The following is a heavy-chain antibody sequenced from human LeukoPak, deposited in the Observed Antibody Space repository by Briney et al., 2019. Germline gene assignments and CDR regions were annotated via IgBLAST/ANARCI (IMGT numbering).Heavy chain of an antibody. CDR2: ISAYNGNT. Sequence: GASVKVSCKASGYTFTSYGISWVRQAPGQGLEWMGWISAYNGNTNYAQKLQGRVTMTTDTSTSTAYMELRSLRSDDTAVYYCATSRDRIAAAGRDEFDYWGQGTLVTVSS. V-gene: IGHV1-18*01. D-gene: IGHD6-13*01. J-gene: IGHJ4*02. CDR1: GYTFTSYG. CDR3: ATSRDRIAAAGRDEFDY.